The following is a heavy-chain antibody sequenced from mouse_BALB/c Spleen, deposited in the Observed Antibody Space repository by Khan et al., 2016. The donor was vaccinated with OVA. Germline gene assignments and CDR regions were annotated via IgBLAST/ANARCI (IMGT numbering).Heavy chain of an antibody. J-gene: IGHJ4*01. CDR1: GFSLDSFG. V-gene: IGHV2-3*01. CDR2: IWGDGNT. CDR3: AKFTPHYYSMDS. D-gene: IGHD2-12*01. Sequence: QVQLKESGPGLVAPSESLSITCTVSGFSLDSFGVNWVRQPPGKGLEWLGVIWGDGNTNYHSGLKSRLTINKDNSKSQVFLRLNSLQTYDTATYYCAKFTPHYYSMDSWGQGTSVTVSS.